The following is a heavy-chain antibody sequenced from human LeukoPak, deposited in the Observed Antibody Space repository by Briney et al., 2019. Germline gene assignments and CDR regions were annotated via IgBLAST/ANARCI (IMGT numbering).Heavy chain of an antibody. J-gene: IGHJ4*02. D-gene: IGHD3-3*01. CDR3: EKDSITIFGVASY. Sequence: GGSLRLSCAASGFTFSSYAMSWVRQAPGKGLEWVSAISDSGGSTYYADSVKGRFTISRDNSKNTLYLQMNSLRAEDTAVYYCEKDSITIFGVASYWGQGTLVTVSS. CDR1: GFTFSSYA. V-gene: IGHV3-23*01. CDR2: ISDSGGST.